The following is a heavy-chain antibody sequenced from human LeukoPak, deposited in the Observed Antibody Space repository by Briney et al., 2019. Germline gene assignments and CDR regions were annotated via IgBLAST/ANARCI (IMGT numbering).Heavy chain of an antibody. D-gene: IGHD3-3*01. CDR2: ISGSGGST. V-gene: IGHV3-23*01. J-gene: IGHJ4*02. CDR3: AKGKRDYDFWSGYDY. CDR1: GFTFSSYA. Sequence: GGSLRLSCAASGFTFSSYAMSWVRQAPGKGLEWVSAISGSGGSTYYADSVKGRFTISRDNSKNTLYLQMNSLRAGDTAVYYCAKGKRDYDFWSGYDYWGQGTLVTVSS.